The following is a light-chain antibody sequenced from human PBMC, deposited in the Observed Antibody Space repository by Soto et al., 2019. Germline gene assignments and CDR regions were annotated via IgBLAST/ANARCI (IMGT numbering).Light chain of an antibody. CDR1: QSLLHSNGYNY. Sequence: DIVMTQSPLSLPVTPGEPASISCRSSQSLLHSNGYNYLDWYLQKPGQSPQLLIYLGSNRASGVPDRFSGIGSGTDCTLKISRVEAEDVGVYYCMQALQTPVAFGQGTKVEIK. CDR2: LGS. V-gene: IGKV2-28*01. CDR3: MQALQTPVA. J-gene: IGKJ1*01.